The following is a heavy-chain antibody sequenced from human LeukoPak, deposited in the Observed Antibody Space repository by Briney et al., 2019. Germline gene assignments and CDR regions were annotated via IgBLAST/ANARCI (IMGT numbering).Heavy chain of an antibody. D-gene: IGHD1-26*01. J-gene: IGHJ4*02. CDR3: ARLEIVGASFDY. CDR1: GGSISSSSYY. V-gene: IGHV4-39*01. CDR2: IYYSGST. Sequence: SETLSLTCTVSGGSISSSSYYWGWIRQPPGKGLEWIGSIYYSGSTYYNPSLKSRVTISVDTSKNQFSLKLSSVTAADTAVYYCARLEIVGASFDYWGQGTLVTVSS.